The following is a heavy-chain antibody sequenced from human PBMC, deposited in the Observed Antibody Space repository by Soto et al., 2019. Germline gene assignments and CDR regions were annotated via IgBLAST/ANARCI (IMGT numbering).Heavy chain of an antibody. D-gene: IGHD2-8*01. CDR2: MNPNSGNT. J-gene: IGHJ4*02. CDR1: GYTFTSYY. V-gene: IGHV1-8*02. Sequence: ASVKVSCKASGYTFTSYYMHWVRQAPGQGLEWMGWMNPNSGNTGYAQKFQGRVTMTRNTSISTAYMELSSLRSEDTAVYYCARGYCTNGVCYYFDYWGQGTLVTVSS. CDR3: ARGYCTNGVCYYFDY.